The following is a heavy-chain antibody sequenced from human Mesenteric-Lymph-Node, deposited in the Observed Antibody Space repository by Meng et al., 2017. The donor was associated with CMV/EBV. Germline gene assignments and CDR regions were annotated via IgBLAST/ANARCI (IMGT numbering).Heavy chain of an antibody. J-gene: IGHJ4*02. CDR1: GFTFSSYE. CDR3: ARDLRVAATPDY. V-gene: IGHV3-48*03. CDR2: ISSSGSTI. Sequence: GGSLRLSCAASGFTFSSYELNWVRQAPGKGLEWVSYISSSGSTIYYADSVKGRFTISRDNAKNSLYLQMNSLTAEDTAVHYCARDLRVAATPDYWGQGTLVTVSS. D-gene: IGHD2-15*01.